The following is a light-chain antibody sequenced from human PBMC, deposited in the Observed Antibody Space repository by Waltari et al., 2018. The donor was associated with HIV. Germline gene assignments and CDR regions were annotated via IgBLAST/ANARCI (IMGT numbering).Light chain of an antibody. CDR3: QQYYKWPLT. CDR2: DVS. J-gene: IGKJ5*01. Sequence: ELLLLQSPGTLSVSPGERATLSCRASQGVNSKLAWYEQKPGQAPSLLIFDVSTRATGIPARFTVSGSGTEFTLTSSGLQSEDFAVYYGQQYYKWPLTFGQGTRLEIK. CDR1: QGVNSK. V-gene: IGKV3D-15*01.